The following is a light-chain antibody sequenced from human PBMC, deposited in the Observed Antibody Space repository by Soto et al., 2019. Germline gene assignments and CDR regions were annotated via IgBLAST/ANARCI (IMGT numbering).Light chain of an antibody. V-gene: IGKV1-5*01. Sequence: DIQMTQSPSTLSASVGDRVTLTCRVSQSIGGWLAWYQHRPGKAPKLLIYDASSLGSGVPSRFSGSGSGTEFTLTISSLQPDDFATYYCQHHGGNFGGGTKVEIK. CDR2: DAS. CDR1: QSIGGW. J-gene: IGKJ4*01. CDR3: QHHGGN.